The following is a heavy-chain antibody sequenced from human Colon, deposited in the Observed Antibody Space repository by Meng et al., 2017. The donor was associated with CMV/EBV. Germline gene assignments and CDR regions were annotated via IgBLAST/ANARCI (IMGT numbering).Heavy chain of an antibody. CDR3: ASLSGGDFDY. D-gene: IGHD1-26*01. Sequence: QGRLVLSGAEVKKPGASVKASCQASGYTFTGYFMYWVRQAPGQGLEWLGVINPITGGTNYAQKFQGRVTMTRDTSMNTAYMELSRLRSDDTAVYYCASLSGGDFDYWGQGTLVTVSS. J-gene: IGHJ4*02. CDR1: GYTFTGYF. CDR2: INPITGGT. V-gene: IGHV1-2*02.